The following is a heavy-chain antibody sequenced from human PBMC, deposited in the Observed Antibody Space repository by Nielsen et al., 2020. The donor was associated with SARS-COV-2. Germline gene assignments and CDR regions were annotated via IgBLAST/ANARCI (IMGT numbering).Heavy chain of an antibody. CDR1: GYTSTGDY. J-gene: IGHJ3*02. CDR3: AREMGSGSYTTRSDAFDI. V-gene: IGHV1-2*06. Sequence: ASVKVSCKASGYTSTGDYMHWVRQAPGQGLQWMGRINPNSGVTNYAQKSTGRVTMNRDTSINTAYMELSRLRSDDTAVYYCAREMGSGSYTTRSDAFDIWGQGTMVTVSS. CDR2: INPNSGVT. D-gene: IGHD3-10*01.